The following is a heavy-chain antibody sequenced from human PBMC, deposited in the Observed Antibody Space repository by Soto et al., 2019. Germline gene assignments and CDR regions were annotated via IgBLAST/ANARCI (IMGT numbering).Heavy chain of an antibody. CDR3: ARGQSGSYYYYYYYGMDV. V-gene: IGHV4-61*01. D-gene: IGHD1-26*01. J-gene: IGHJ6*02. Sequence: PSETLSLTCTVSGGSVSSTSYYWSWIRQPPGKGPEWIGYIHYTGSTSYNPSLKSRVTISVDPSKNQFSLKLSSVAAADTAVYYCARGQSGSYYYYYYYGMDVWGQGTTVTVSS. CDR1: GGSVSSTSYY. CDR2: IHYTGST.